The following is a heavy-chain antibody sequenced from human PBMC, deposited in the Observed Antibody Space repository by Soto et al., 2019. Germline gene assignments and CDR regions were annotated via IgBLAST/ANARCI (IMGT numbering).Heavy chain of an antibody. CDR1: GFTFSSYG. Sequence: PGESLRLSCAASGFTFSSYGMHWVRQAPGKGLEWVAVIWYDGSNKYYADSVKGRFTISRDNSKNTLYLQMNSLRAEDTAVYYCARGSRIGYSSGGYFDYWGQGT. CDR3: ARGSRIGYSSGGYFDY. V-gene: IGHV3-33*01. CDR2: IWYDGSNK. D-gene: IGHD6-19*01. J-gene: IGHJ4*02.